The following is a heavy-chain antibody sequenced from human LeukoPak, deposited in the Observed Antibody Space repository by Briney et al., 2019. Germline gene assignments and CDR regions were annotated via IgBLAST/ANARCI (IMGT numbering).Heavy chain of an antibody. J-gene: IGHJ4*02. CDR2: IRYDGSNK. V-gene: IGHV3-30*02. CDR3: AKDWGMTTATFFDY. Sequence: GGSLRLSCAASGFTFSSYGMHWVRQAPGKGLEWVAFIRYDGSNKYYADSVKGRFTISRDNSKNTLYLQMNSLRAEDTAVYYCAKDWGMTTATFFDYWGQGTLVTVSS. CDR1: GFTFSSYG. D-gene: IGHD4-11*01.